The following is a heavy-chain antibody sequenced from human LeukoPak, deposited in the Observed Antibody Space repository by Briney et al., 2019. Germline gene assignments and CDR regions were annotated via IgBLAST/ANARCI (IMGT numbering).Heavy chain of an antibody. J-gene: IGHJ4*02. D-gene: IGHD5-18*01. CDR2: TYYRSKWYN. Sequence: SQTLSLTCAISGDSVSSNSAAWNWIRQSPSRGLEWLGRTYYRSKWYNDYAVSVKSRITINPDTSKNQFSLQLNSVTPEDTAVYYCARANLPGLQLWLFERYYYFDYWGQGTLVTVSS. CDR1: GDSVSSNSAA. V-gene: IGHV6-1*01. CDR3: ARANLPGLQLWLFERYYYFDY.